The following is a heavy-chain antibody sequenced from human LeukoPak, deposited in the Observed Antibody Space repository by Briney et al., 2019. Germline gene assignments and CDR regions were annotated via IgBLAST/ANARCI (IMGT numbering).Heavy chain of an antibody. CDR2: INPNSGGT. CDR3: AILGYCSSTSCLQFDP. V-gene: IGHV1-2*02. Sequence: ASVKVSCKASGYTFTGYYMHWVRQAPGQGLEWMGWINPNSGGTNYAQKFQGRVTMTRDTSISTAYTELSRLRSDDTAVYYCAILGYCSSTSCLQFDPWGQGTLVTVSS. J-gene: IGHJ5*02. CDR1: GYTFTGYY. D-gene: IGHD2-2*01.